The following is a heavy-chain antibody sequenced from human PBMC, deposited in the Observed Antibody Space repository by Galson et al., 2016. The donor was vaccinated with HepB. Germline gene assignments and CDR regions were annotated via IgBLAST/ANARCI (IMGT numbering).Heavy chain of an antibody. V-gene: IGHV4-39*01. Sequence: ETLSLTCTVSGASISSSSYYWGWIRQPPGKGLEWIGSISYSGSTYYNPSLKSRVPISVDTSKNQFSLKLSSVTAADTAVYYCAATPYSTSWFYFDSWGQGTLVAVSS. CDR1: GASISSSSYY. CDR2: ISYSGST. J-gene: IGHJ4*02. D-gene: IGHD6-13*01. CDR3: AATPYSTSWFYFDS.